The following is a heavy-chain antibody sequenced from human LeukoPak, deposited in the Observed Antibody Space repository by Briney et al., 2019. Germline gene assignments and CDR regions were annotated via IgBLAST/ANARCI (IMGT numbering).Heavy chain of an antibody. V-gene: IGHV3-48*04. CDR1: GFTFSSYS. Sequence: GGSLRLSCAASGFTFSSYSMNWVRQAPGKGLEWVSYISRSTSTIYYADSVKGRFTISRDNAKNSLYLQMNSLRAEDTAVYYCARDRSGSYGYTGYFDYWGQGTLVTVSS. CDR2: ISRSTSTI. D-gene: IGHD1-26*01. J-gene: IGHJ4*02. CDR3: ARDRSGSYGYTGYFDY.